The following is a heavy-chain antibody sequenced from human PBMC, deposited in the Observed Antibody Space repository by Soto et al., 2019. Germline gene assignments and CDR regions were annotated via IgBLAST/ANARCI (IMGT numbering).Heavy chain of an antibody. CDR2: IYTSGST. Sequence: PSQTRSLTGTVPGGPISRCYWTCIRQYDGKGLEWIGRIYTSGSTNYNPSLKSRVTMSVDTSKNQFSLKLSSVTAADTAVYYCAREWLSSGWYWCDPWGQGTLVTVSS. J-gene: IGHJ5*02. V-gene: IGHV4-4*07. CDR3: AREWLSSGWYWCDP. CDR1: GGPISRCY. D-gene: IGHD6-19*01.